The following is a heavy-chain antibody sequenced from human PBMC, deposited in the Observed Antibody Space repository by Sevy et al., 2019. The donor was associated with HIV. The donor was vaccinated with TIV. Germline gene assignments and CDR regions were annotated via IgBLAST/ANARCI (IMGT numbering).Heavy chain of an antibody. V-gene: IGHV3-30*18. Sequence: GESLKISCAASGFSFRNYGIHWVRQAPGKGLEWLALISFDGDTKYYGDSVKGRFTISRDNSKNTLYLQMNSLRVEDTAVYYCAKRGGHDTSGYVSYYYYGMDVWGQGTTVTVSS. D-gene: IGHD3-22*01. CDR3: AKRGGHDTSGYVSYYYYGMDV. J-gene: IGHJ6*02. CDR2: ISFDGDTK. CDR1: GFSFRNYG.